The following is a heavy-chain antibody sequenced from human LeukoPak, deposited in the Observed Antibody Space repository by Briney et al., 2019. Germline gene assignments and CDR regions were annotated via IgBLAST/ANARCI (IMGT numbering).Heavy chain of an antibody. D-gene: IGHD2-2*02. CDR3: ARAAPDCSSTSCYKTYYYYYMDV. CDR2: ISAYNGNT. V-gene: IGHV1-18*01. CDR1: GYTFTSYG. J-gene: IGHJ6*03. Sequence: ASVKVSCKASGYTFTSYGISWVRQAPGQGLEWMGWISAYNGNTNYAQKLQGRVTMTTDTSTSTAYMELRSLRSGDTAVYYCARAAPDCSSTSCYKTYYYYYMDVWGKGTTVTVSS.